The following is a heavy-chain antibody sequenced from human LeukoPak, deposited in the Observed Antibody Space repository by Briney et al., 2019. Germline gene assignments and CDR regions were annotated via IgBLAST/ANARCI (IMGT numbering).Heavy chain of an antibody. V-gene: IGHV3-21*01. CDR2: ISRSSSYI. CDR1: GFNLSYFG. D-gene: IGHD6-19*01. Sequence: GGSLRLSCAASGFNLSYFGMNWVRQAPGKGLEWVSSISRSSSYIYYADSLKGRFIISRDNSKLYLQMNSLRAEDTAVYSCAKKGYSYGWRDSYYFDYWGQGTLVTVSS. J-gene: IGHJ4*02. CDR3: AKKGYSYGWRDSYYFDY.